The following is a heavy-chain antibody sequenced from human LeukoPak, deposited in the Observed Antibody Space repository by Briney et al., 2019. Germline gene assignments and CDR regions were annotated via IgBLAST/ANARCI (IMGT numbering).Heavy chain of an antibody. CDR2: ISAYNGNT. D-gene: IGHD4-17*01. CDR1: DYTFSNYG. Sequence: GASVKVSCMASDYTFSNYGITWVRQAPGQGLEWMGWISAYNGNTNYAQKFQGRVTMTTDTSTSTAYMELRSLRSDDTAVYYCARDPSTTVTTEVEDYWGQGTLVTVSS. J-gene: IGHJ4*02. CDR3: ARDPSTTVTTEVEDY. V-gene: IGHV1-18*01.